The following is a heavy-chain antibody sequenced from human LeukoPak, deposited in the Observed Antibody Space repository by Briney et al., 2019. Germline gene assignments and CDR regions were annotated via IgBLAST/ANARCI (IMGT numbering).Heavy chain of an antibody. D-gene: IGHD2-21*02. V-gene: IGHV3-23*01. Sequence: GGSLRLSCAASGFNFANHAMSWVRQTPGKGLEWVSAISGGGDITYYADSVTGRFTISRDNSKDTLSLQMHSLRPGDTAVYYCVREDTPATANYWGQGTLVTISS. CDR2: ISGGGDIT. J-gene: IGHJ4*02. CDR3: VREDTPATANY. CDR1: GFNFANHA.